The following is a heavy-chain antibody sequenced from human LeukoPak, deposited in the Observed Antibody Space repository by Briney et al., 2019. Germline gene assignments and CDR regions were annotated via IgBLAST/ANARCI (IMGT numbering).Heavy chain of an antibody. D-gene: IGHD3-22*01. V-gene: IGHV3-53*01. CDR2: IYTGGNT. Sequence: GGSLRLSCAASGFTVDSNYLSWVRQAPGKGLEWVSTIYTGGNTYYAASVKGRFTISRDFSKNTVFLHMNSLRAADTAMYYCARGDDSGYYDYFDYWGQGALVTVSS. CDR1: GFTVDSNY. J-gene: IGHJ4*02. CDR3: ARGDDSGYYDYFDY.